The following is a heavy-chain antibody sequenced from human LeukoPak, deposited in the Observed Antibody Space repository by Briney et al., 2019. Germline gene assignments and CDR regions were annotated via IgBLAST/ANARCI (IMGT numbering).Heavy chain of an antibody. J-gene: IGHJ5*02. V-gene: IGHV1-18*01. D-gene: IGHD6-13*01. Sequence: ASVKVSCKASGYTFTIYGISWVRQAPGQGLEWMGWISAYNGNTNYAQKLQGRVTMTTDTSTSTAYMELRSLRSDDTAVYYCARDRTWGIAAAGQNWFDPWGQGTLVTVSS. CDR3: ARDRTWGIAAAGQNWFDP. CDR2: ISAYNGNT. CDR1: GYTFTIYG.